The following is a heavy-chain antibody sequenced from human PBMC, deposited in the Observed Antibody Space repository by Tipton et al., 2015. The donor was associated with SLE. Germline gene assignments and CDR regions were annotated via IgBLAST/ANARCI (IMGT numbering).Heavy chain of an antibody. CDR3: ARGHFDY. CDR1: GYSINSASY. J-gene: IGHJ4*02. Sequence: TLSLTCNVSGYSINSASYWGWIRQPPGKGLEWIGSISQSGNTYYNPSLKSRVTISVDTSKNQFSLTLKSVTAADTAVYYCARGHFDYWGQGMLVTVSS. CDR2: ISQSGNT. V-gene: IGHV4-38-2*02.